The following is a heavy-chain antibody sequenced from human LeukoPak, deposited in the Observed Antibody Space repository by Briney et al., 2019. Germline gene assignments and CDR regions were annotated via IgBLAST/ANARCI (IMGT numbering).Heavy chain of an antibody. D-gene: IGHD6-13*01. V-gene: IGHV3-13*04. CDR1: EFTFNNYD. CDR3: AKDYSSSSDYFDF. CDR2: ISTSGDT. J-gene: IGHJ4*02. Sequence: PGGSLRLSCAASEFTFNNYDMYWVRQGTGKGLEWVASISTSGDTYYPGSVKGRFTISRDNSKNTLYLEMNSLRPEDTALYCCAKDYSSSSDYFDFWGQGTLVTVSS.